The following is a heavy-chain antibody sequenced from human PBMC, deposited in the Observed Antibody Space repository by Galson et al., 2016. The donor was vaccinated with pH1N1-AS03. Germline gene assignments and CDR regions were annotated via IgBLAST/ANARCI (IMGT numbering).Heavy chain of an antibody. CDR3: AAPYYDSSDDGGYFDL. CDR1: GGSISSSAYF. J-gene: IGHJ2*01. CDR2: LYYGGST. Sequence: LSLTCTVSGGSISSSAYFWGWIRQPPGKGLEWIGSLYYGGSTYYNPSLKTRVTISVDTSKNHFSLKLNSVTAADTAVYYCAAPYYDSSDDGGYFDLWGRGTLVSVSS. V-gene: IGHV4-39*07. D-gene: IGHD3-22*01.